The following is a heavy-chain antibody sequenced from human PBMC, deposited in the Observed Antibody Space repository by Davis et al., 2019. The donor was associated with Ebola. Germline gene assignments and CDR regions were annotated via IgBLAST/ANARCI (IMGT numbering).Heavy chain of an antibody. CDR1: GFTFSIYW. J-gene: IGHJ3*02. V-gene: IGHV3-74*01. CDR3: VRGGTGPDAGGGI. CDR2: INVDGSST. D-gene: IGHD1/OR15-1a*01. Sequence: PGGSLRLSCAASGFTFSIYWMHWVRQVPGKGLAWVSRINVDGSSTSYADSVRGRFTISRDNAKNTLYVQMNSLRVEDTAVYYCVRGGTGPDAGGGIWGQGTMVTVSS.